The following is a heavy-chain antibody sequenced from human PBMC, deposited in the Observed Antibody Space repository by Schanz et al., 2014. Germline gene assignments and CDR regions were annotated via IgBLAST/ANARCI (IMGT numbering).Heavy chain of an antibody. J-gene: IGHJ5*02. D-gene: IGHD1-1*01. CDR3: TRDVRLDRRGNWFDP. CDR2: VSRSTPDI. CDR1: GFTFTNYA. Sequence: DVQLLESGGGLVQPGGSLRLSCAASGFTFTNYAMSWVRQAPGKGLEWVSYVSRSTPDIYYADSVKGRFTMSRDNAKNSVFLQMNSLRAEDTAVYYCTRDVRLDRRGNWFDPWGQGTLVTVSS. V-gene: IGHV3-48*01.